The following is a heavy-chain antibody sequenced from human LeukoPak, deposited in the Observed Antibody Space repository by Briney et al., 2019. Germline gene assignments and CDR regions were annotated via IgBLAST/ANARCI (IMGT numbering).Heavy chain of an antibody. V-gene: IGHV4-38-2*02. CDR2: INHSGST. D-gene: IGHD3-10*01. J-gene: IGHJ5*02. CDR1: GYSLSSDYY. CDR3: ARGPGREEDWFDP. Sequence: SETLSLTCTVSGYSLSSDYYWGWIRQPPGKGLEWIGEINHSGSTNYNPSLKSRVTISVDTSKNQFSLKLSSVTAADTAVYYCARGPGREEDWFDPWGQGTLVTVSS.